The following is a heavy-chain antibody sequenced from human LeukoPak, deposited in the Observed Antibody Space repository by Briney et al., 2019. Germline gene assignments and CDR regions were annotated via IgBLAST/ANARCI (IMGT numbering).Heavy chain of an antibody. D-gene: IGHD2-2*01. V-gene: IGHV3-7*01. CDR1: GFTFSSYW. Sequence: GGSLRLSCAASGFTFSSYWMSWVRQAPGKGLEWVANIKQDGSEKYYVDSVKGRFTISRDNAKNSLYLQMNRLRAEDTAVYYCARTNYRVVVPAAIDYWGQGTLVTVSS. CDR2: IKQDGSEK. J-gene: IGHJ4*02. CDR3: ARTNYRVVVPAAIDY.